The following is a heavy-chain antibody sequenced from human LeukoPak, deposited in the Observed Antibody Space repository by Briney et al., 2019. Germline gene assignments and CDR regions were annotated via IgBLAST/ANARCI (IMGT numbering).Heavy chain of an antibody. CDR2: ISGSGGST. V-gene: IGHV3-23*01. CDR1: GFTFSSYA. CDR3: ARAGDGYSYEYYFDY. Sequence: HAGGSLRLSCAASGFTFSSYAMSWVRQAPGKGLEWVSAISGSGGSTYYADSVKGRFTISRDNSKNTLYLQMNSLRAEDTAVYYCARAGDGYSYEYYFDYWGQGTLVTVSS. D-gene: IGHD5-24*01. J-gene: IGHJ4*02.